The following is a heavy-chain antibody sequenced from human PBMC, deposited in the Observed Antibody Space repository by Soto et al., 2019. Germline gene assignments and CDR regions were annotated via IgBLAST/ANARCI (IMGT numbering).Heavy chain of an antibody. CDR1: GFTFSSYW. CDR2: INSDGSST. D-gene: IGHD2-15*01. V-gene: IGHV3-74*01. Sequence: EVQLVESGGGLVQPGGSLRLSCAASGFTFSSYWMHWVRQAPGKGLVWVSRINSDGSSTSYADSVKGRFNISRDNAKNTLYLHMTSLTAEDTAVYYCVRTSLVVAAATREDYWGQGTLVTVSS. CDR3: VRTSLVVAAATREDY. J-gene: IGHJ4*02.